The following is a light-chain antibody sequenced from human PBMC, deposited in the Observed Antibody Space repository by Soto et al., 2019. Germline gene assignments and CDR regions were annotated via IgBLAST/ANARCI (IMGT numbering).Light chain of an antibody. Sequence: QSVLTQPPSASWTPGQGVTISCSGSTSNIGSNYVYWYQQLPGTALKLLIYRNNQRPSGVPDRFSGSKSGTSASLAISGLRSDDEADYFCATWDDSLNGFYVFGTGTKVTVL. V-gene: IGLV1-47*01. J-gene: IGLJ1*01. CDR3: ATWDDSLNGFYV. CDR2: RNN. CDR1: TSNIGSNY.